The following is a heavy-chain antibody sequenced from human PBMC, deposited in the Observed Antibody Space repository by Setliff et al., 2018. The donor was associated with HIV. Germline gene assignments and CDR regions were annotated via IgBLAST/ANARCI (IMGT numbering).Heavy chain of an antibody. V-gene: IGHV1-2*02. D-gene: IGHD6-19*01. CDR1: GDTFTDYS. J-gene: IGHJ4*02. CDR2: INPDSGCS. Sequence: EASVKVSCKASGDTFTDYSMHWVRQAPGQGLEWMGWINPDSGCSNFAQKFQGRVTMTRDTSLSTAYMELSSLRSDDTAVYYCATLFSSGWHFDYWGQGTLVTVSS. CDR3: ATLFSSGWHFDY.